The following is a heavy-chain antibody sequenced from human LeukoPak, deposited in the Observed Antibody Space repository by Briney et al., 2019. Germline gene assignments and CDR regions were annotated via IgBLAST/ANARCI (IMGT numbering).Heavy chain of an antibody. CDR1: GYTFTSYY. J-gene: IGHJ4*02. D-gene: IGHD4-23*01. V-gene: IGHV1-46*01. Sequence: ASVKVSCKASGYTFTSYYMHWVRQAPGQGLEWMGIINPSGGSTSYAQKFQGRVTMTRDMSTSTVYMELSRLRSDDTAVYYCAGDGGNGAFDYWGQGNLVTVSS. CDR2: INPSGGST. CDR3: AGDGGNGAFDY.